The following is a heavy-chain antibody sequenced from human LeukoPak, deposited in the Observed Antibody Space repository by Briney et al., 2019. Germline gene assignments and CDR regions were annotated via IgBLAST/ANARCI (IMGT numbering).Heavy chain of an antibody. CDR2: ISAYNGNA. CDR1: GYTFTNYG. CDR3: ARDYYDSSGYAEYFQH. D-gene: IGHD3-22*01. Sequence: ASVKVSCKASGYTFTNYGISWVRQAPGQGLEWMGWISAYNGNANYAQKLQGRVTMTTDTSTSTAYMELRSLRSDDTAVYYCARDYYDSSGYAEYFQHWAQGTLVTVSS. J-gene: IGHJ1*01. V-gene: IGHV1-18*01.